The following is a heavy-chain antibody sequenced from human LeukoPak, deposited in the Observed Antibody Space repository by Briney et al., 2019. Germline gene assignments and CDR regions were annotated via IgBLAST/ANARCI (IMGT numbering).Heavy chain of an antibody. V-gene: IGHV1-18*01. Sequence: SVKVSCKASGYTFTSYGISWVRQAPGQGLEWMGWISAYNGNTNYAQKLQGRVTMTTDTSTSTAYMELRSLRSDDTAVYYCARESHSSGWYLVDYWGQGTLVTVSS. CDR2: ISAYNGNT. CDR3: ARESHSSGWYLVDY. D-gene: IGHD6-19*01. J-gene: IGHJ4*02. CDR1: GYTFTSYG.